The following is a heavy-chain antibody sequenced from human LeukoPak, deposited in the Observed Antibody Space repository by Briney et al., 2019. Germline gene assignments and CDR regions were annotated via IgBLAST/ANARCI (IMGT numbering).Heavy chain of an antibody. CDR1: GFTFSSYA. J-gene: IGHJ5*02. D-gene: IGHD3-3*01. V-gene: IGHV3-30*01. Sequence: GGSLRLSCAASGFTFSSYAMHWVRQAPGKGLEWVAVISYDGSNKYYADSVKGRFTISRDNSKNTLYLQMNSLRAEDTAVYYCASEEHLEWSIRGDWFDPWGQGTLVTVSS. CDR3: ASEEHLEWSIRGDWFDP. CDR2: ISYDGSNK.